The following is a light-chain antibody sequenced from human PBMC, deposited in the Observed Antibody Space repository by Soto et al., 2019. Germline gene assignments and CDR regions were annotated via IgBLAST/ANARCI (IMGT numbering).Light chain of an antibody. CDR1: QSVSSN. Sequence: EIVMTQSPATLSVSLGERATLSCRASQSVSSNLAWYQQKPGQAPRLLIYGASTRATGIPARFSGSGSGTEFTLTISSLQSEDFAVYYCQQYNNWPPRFGGGTKVEIK. CDR3: QQYNNWPPR. CDR2: GAS. J-gene: IGKJ4*01. V-gene: IGKV3-15*01.